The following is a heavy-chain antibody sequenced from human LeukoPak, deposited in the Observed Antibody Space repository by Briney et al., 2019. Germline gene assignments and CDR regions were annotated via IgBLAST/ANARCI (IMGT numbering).Heavy chain of an antibody. CDR2: IYYSGNT. J-gene: IGHJ5*02. Sequence: SETLSLTCTVSGGSISSSSYYWGWIRQPPGKGLEWIGSIYYSGNTYYNPSLKSRVTISVDTSKNQFSLKLSSVTAAVTAVYYCAREYSSSRDWFDPWGQGTLVTVSS. D-gene: IGHD6-13*01. CDR3: AREYSSSRDWFDP. CDR1: GGSISSSSYY. V-gene: IGHV4-39*07.